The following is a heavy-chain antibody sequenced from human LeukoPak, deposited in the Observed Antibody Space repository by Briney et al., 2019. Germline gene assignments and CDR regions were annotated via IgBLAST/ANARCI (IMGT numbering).Heavy chain of an antibody. V-gene: IGHV4-30-4*08. CDR2: IYYSGTT. J-gene: IGHJ4*02. CDR3: ARWGIDYYDSFDY. D-gene: IGHD3-22*01. Sequence: KPSQTLSLTCTVSGGSISSADYYWTRIRQPPGKGLEWIGYIYYSGTTYYNPSLKSRVTISLDTSKNQFSLKLSSVTAADTAVYYCARWGIDYYDSFDYWGQGTLVTVSS. CDR1: GGSISSADYY.